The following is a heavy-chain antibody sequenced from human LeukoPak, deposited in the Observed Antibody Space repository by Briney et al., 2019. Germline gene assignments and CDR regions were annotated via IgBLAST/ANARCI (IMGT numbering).Heavy chain of an antibody. Sequence: GGSLRLSCAASGFTFSSYAMHWVRQAPGKGLEWVAVISYDGSNKYYADSVKGRFTISRDNSKNTLYLQMNSLRAEDTAVYYCARSEWLVLAPDYWGQGTLVTVSS. CDR3: ARSEWLVLAPDY. J-gene: IGHJ4*02. CDR1: GFTFSSYA. V-gene: IGHV3-30-3*01. D-gene: IGHD6-19*01. CDR2: ISYDGSNK.